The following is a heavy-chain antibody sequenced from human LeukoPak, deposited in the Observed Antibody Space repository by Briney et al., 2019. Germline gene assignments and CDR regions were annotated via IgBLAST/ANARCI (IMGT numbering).Heavy chain of an antibody. V-gene: IGHV3-30*03. D-gene: IGHD6-13*01. CDR1: GFTFSSSG. CDR3: ATSLGAEGIDY. CDR2: ISHEGSEK. J-gene: IGHJ4*02. Sequence: PGGSLRLSCAASGFTFSSSGMHWVRQGPGTGLEWVAFISHEGSEKYFADSVKGRFTISRDNSKNTLYLQMNSLRAEDTAVYYCATSLGAEGIDYWGQGTLVTVSS.